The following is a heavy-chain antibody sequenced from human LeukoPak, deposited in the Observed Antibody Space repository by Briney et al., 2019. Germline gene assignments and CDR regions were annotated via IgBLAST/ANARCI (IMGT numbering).Heavy chain of an antibody. CDR1: GYTFTGYY. D-gene: IGHD4-11*01. CDR3: ARDRDDYSIDSRFDP. CDR2: INPNSGGT. J-gene: IGHJ5*02. V-gene: IGHV1-2*02. Sequence: GASVKVSCKASGYTFTGYYMHWVRQAPGQGLEWMGWINPNSGGTNYAQKFQGRVTMTRDTSISTAYMELSRLRSDDTAVYYCARDRDDYSIDSRFDPWGRGTLVTVSS.